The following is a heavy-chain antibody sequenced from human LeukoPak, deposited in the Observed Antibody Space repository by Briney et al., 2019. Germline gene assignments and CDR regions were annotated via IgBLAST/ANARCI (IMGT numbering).Heavy chain of an antibody. CDR1: GYSISSGYY. CDR2: IYHSGST. J-gene: IGHJ5*02. D-gene: IGHD3-3*01. V-gene: IGHV4-38-2*01. Sequence: SETQSLTCAVSGYSISSGYYWGWIRQPPGKGLEWIGSIYHSGSTYYNPSLKSRVTISVDTSKNQFSLKLSSVTAADTAVYYCARQSTYDFWSGYYRGDPNWFDPWGQGTLVTVSS. CDR3: ARQSTYDFWSGYYRGDPNWFDP.